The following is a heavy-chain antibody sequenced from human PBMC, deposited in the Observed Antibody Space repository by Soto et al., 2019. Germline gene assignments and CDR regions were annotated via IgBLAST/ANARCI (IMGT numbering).Heavy chain of an antibody. CDR2: ISGSGGST. CDR1: GFTFSSYA. CDR3: AKARATYYYDSSGYSDFDY. J-gene: IGHJ4*02. V-gene: IGHV3-23*01. D-gene: IGHD3-22*01. Sequence: PGGSLRLSCAASGFTFSSYAMSWVRQAPGKGLEWVSAISGSGGSTYYADSVKGRFTISRDNSKNTLYLQMNSLRAEDTAVYYCAKARATYYYDSSGYSDFDYWGQGTLVTVSP.